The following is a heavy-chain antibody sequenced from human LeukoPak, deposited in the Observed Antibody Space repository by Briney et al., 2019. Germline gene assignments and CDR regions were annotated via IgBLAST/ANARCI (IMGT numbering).Heavy chain of an antibody. CDR2: IIPIFGTA. V-gene: IGHV1-69*13. J-gene: IGHJ5*02. Sequence: SVKVSCKASGGTFSSYAISWVRQAPGQGLEWMGGIIPIFGTANYAQKFQGRVTITADESTSTAYMELSSLRSEDTAVYYCARASSWYSSGFDWFDPWGQGILVTVSS. CDR3: ARASSWYSSGFDWFDP. CDR1: GGTFSSYA. D-gene: IGHD6-19*01.